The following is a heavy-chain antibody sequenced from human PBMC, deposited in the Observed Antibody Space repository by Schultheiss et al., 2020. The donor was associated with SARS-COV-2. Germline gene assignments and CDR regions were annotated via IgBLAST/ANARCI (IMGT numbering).Heavy chain of an antibody. CDR2: IYYSGST. Sequence: GSLRLSCAVYGGSFSGYYWSWIRQPPGKGLEWIGYIYYSGSTYYNPSLKSRVTISVDTSKNQFSLKLSSVTAADTAVYYCANWVVVVPAEGLSWFDPWGQGTLVTVSS. V-gene: IGHV4-59*06. CDR3: ANWVVVVPAEGLSWFDP. D-gene: IGHD2-2*01. J-gene: IGHJ5*02. CDR1: GGSFSGYY.